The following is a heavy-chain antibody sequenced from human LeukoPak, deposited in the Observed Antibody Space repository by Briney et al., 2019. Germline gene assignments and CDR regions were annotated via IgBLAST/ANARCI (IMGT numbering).Heavy chain of an antibody. CDR3: ASGKQGETNYFYD. CDR2: ISSSGSTI. J-gene: IGHJ4*02. V-gene: IGHV3-11*04. Sequence: GGSLRLSCAASGFTFSDYYMSWIRQAPGKGLEWVSYISSSGSTIYYADSVKGRFTISRDNAKNSLYPQMNSLRAEDTAVYYCASGKQGETNYFYDWGQGTLVTVSS. D-gene: IGHD1-14*01. CDR1: GFTFSDYY.